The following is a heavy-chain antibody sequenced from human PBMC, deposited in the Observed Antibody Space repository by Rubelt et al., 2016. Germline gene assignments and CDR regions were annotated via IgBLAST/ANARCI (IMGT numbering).Heavy chain of an antibody. CDR3: ARGRELYYYGMDV. V-gene: IGHV3-30*04. J-gene: IGHJ6*02. CDR2: ISYDGSNK. Sequence: VQLVESGGGLVQPGGSLRLSCAASGFTFSSYAMHWVRQAPGKGLEWVAVISYDGSNKYYADSVKGRFTISRDNSKNTLYLQMNSLRAEDTAVYYCARGRELYYYGMDVWGQGTTVTVSS. CDR1: GFTFSSYA. D-gene: IGHD1-7*01.